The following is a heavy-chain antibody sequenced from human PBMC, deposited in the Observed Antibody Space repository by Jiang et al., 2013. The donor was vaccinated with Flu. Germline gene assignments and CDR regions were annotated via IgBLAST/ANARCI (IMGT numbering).Heavy chain of an antibody. Sequence: KPSETLSLTCAVYGGSFSGYYWSWIRQPPGKGLEWIGEINHSGSTNYNPSLKSRVTISVDTSKNQFSLKLSSVTAADTAVYYCARGPLGLWFGDYWGQGTLVTVSS. CDR3: ARGPLGLWFGDY. CDR1: GGSFSGYY. CDR2: INHSGST. J-gene: IGHJ4*02. D-gene: IGHD3-10*01. V-gene: IGHV4-34*01.